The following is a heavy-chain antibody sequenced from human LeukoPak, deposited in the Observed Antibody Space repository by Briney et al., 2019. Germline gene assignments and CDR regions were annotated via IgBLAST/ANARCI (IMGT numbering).Heavy chain of an antibody. CDR2: IRSKAYGGTT. J-gene: IGHJ4*02. CDR3: TSGFPRSGGLDY. V-gene: IGHV3-49*03. CDR1: GLRFSDYY. Sequence: PGGSLRLSCAASGLRFSDYYVSWIRQAPGKGLEWVGFIRSKAYGGTTEYAASVKGRFTISRDDSKSIAYLQMNSLKTEDTAVYYCTSGFPRSGGLDYWGRGTLVTVSS. D-gene: IGHD1-26*01.